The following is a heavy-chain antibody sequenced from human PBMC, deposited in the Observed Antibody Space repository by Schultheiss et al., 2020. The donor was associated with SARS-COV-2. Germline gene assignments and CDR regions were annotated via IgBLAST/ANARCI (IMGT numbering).Heavy chain of an antibody. V-gene: IGHV4-34*01. CDR2: INHSGST. CDR3: ARASRSSSSFFGWFDP. D-gene: IGHD6-6*01. CDR1: GGSFSGYY. J-gene: IGHJ5*02. Sequence: GSLRLSCAVYGGSFSGYYWSWIRQPPGKGLEWIGEINHSGSTNYNPSLKSRVTISVDTSKNQFSLKLSSVTAADTAVYYCARASRSSSSFFGWFDPWGQGTLVTVSS.